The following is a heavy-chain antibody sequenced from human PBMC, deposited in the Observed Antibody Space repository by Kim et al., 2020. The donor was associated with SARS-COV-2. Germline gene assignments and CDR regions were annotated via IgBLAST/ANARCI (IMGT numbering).Heavy chain of an antibody. CDR2: ISSSSSYI. CDR3: ARAGYLYYYYYGMDV. Sequence: GGSLRLSCAASGFTFSSYSMNWVRQAPGKGLEWVSSISSSSSYIYYADSVKGRFTISRDNAKNSLYLQMNSLRAEDTAVYYCARAGYLYYYYYGMDVWGQGTTVTVSS. D-gene: IGHD5-18*01. CDR1: GFTFSSYS. V-gene: IGHV3-21*01. J-gene: IGHJ6*02.